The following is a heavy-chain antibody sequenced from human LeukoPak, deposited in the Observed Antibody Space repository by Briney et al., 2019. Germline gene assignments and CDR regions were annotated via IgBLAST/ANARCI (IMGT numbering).Heavy chain of an antibody. CDR2: ISAYNGNT. CDR1: GYTFTSYG. CDR3: ARDTSSTGWLPLHYYYYYMDV. J-gene: IGHJ6*03. V-gene: IGHV1-18*01. Sequence: ASVKVSCKASGYTFTSYGISWVRQAPGQGLEWMGWISAYNGNTNYAQKLQGRVTMTTDTSTSTAYMELRSLRSDDTAVYYCARDTSSTGWLPLHYYYYYMDVWGKGTTVTISS. D-gene: IGHD6-19*01.